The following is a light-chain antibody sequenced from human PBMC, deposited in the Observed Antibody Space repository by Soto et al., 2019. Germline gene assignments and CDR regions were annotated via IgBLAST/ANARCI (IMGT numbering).Light chain of an antibody. J-gene: IGKJ5*01. CDR2: DVS. Sequence: EIVLTQSPATLSLSPGERATLSCRASQSVSESLAWYPQKPGQAPRLLIYDVSYRATGIPVRFSGSGSGTDFTLTISRLEPEDFAVYFCQQYGTSEIIFGQGTRLEIK. CDR3: QQYGTSEII. V-gene: IGKV3-11*01. CDR1: QSVSES.